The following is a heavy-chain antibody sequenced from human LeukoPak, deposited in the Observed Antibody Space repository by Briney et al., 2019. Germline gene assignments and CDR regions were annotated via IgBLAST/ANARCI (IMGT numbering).Heavy chain of an antibody. CDR1: GGSISSGSYY. J-gene: IGHJ6*03. V-gene: IGHV4-61*02. CDR2: IYSSGST. D-gene: IGHD6-19*01. CDR3: ARHGAGPRIAVARDYYYYYYMDV. Sequence: PSETLSLTCTVSGGSISSGSYYWNWIRQPAGKGLEWIGRIYSSGSTNYNPSLKSRVTISVDTSKNQFSLKLSSVTAADTAVYYCARHGAGPRIAVARDYYYYYYMDVWGKGTTVTISS.